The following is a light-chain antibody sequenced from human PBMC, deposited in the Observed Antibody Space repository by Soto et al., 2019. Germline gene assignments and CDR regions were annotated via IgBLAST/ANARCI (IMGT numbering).Light chain of an antibody. V-gene: IGKV3D-20*02. J-gene: IGKJ3*01. CDR3: QQRSNWPLT. CDR1: QSVSSSY. CDR2: GAS. Sequence: EIVLTQSPGTLSLSPGERATLSCRASQSVSSSYLAWYQQKPGQAPRIIIFGASGRATGIPARFSGSGSGTDFTLTISSLEPEDFAVYYCQQRSNWPLTFGPGTKVDIK.